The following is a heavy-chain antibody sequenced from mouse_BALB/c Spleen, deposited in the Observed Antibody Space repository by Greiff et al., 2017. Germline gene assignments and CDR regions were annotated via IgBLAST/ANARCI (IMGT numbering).Heavy chain of an antibody. V-gene: IGHV5-4*02. D-gene: IGHD5-5*01. CDR2: ISDGGSYT. CDR1: GFTFSDYY. Sequence: EVKLMESGGGLVKPGGSLKLSCAASGFTFSDYYMYWVRQTPEKRLEWVATISDGGSYTYYPDSVKGRFTISRDNAKNNLYLQMSSLKSEDTAMYYCARDPPTSYYAMDYWGQGTSVTVSS. CDR3: ARDPPTSYYAMDY. J-gene: IGHJ4*01.